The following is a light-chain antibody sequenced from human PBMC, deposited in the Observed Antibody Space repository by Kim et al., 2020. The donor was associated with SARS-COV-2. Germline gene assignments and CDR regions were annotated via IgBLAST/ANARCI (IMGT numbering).Light chain of an antibody. CDR1: SGNIASNY. J-gene: IGLJ2*01. CDR3: QSYDNTNVV. Sequence: NFMLTQPHSVSESPGKTVTISCTRSSGNIASNYVQWYQQRPGSAPTTVIYEDNQIPSGVPDRFSGSIDSSSNSASLTISGLKTEDEADYYCQSYDNTNVVFGGGTQLTVL. CDR2: EDN. V-gene: IGLV6-57*04.